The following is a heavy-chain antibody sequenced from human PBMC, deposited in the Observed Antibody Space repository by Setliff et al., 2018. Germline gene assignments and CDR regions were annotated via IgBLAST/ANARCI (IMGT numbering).Heavy chain of an antibody. CDR2: IIPILGIA. Sequence: ASVKVSCKASGGTFSSYAISWVRQAPGQGLEWMGGIIPILGIANYAQKFQGRVTITADESTSTAYMELSSLGSEDTAVYYCARDRNYYGSGSYYNADAFDIWGQGTMVTVSS. CDR3: ARDRNYYGSGSYYNADAFDI. J-gene: IGHJ3*02. V-gene: IGHV1-69*10. CDR1: GGTFSSYA. D-gene: IGHD3-10*01.